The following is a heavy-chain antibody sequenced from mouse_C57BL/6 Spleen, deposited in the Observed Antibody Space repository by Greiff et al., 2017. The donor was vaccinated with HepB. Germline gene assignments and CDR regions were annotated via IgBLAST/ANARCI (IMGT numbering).Heavy chain of an antibody. CDR1: GYAFSSSW. CDR2: IYPGDGDT. CDR3: ARTDGYYPSYAMDY. D-gene: IGHD2-3*01. J-gene: IGHJ4*01. V-gene: IGHV1-82*01. Sequence: VQLQQSGPELVKPGASVKISCKASGYAFSSSWMNWVKQRPGKGLEWIGRIYPGDGDTNYNGKFKGKATLTADKSSSTAYMQLSSLTSEDSAVYFCARTDGYYPSYAMDYWGQGTSVTVSS.